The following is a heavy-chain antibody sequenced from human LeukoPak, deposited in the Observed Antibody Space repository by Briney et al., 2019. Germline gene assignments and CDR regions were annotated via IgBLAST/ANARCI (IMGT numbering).Heavy chain of an antibody. V-gene: IGHV4-38-2*02. D-gene: IGHD3-10*01. CDR2: IYYSGST. Sequence: SETLSLTCTVSGYSISSGYYWGWIWQPPGKGLEWIGSIYYSGSTYYNPSLKSRVTISVDTSKNQFSLKLSSVTAADTAVYYCASLPVGVTYYYYYYGMDVWGQGTTVTVSS. CDR1: GYSISSGYY. CDR3: ASLPVGVTYYYYYYGMDV. J-gene: IGHJ6*02.